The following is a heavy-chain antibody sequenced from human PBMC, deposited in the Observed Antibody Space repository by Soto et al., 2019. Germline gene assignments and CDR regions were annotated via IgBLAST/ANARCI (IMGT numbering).Heavy chain of an antibody. CDR2: ISAYNGNT. CDR1: GYTFTSYG. V-gene: IGHV1-18*01. CDR3: ARVRYYYGSGSYFGWFAP. J-gene: IGHJ5*02. D-gene: IGHD3-10*01. Sequence: QVQLVQSGAEVKKPGASVKVSCKASGYTFTSYGISWVRQAPGQGLEWMGWISAYNGNTNYAQKLQGRVTMTTDTSTSTAYMELRSLRSDDTAVYYCARVRYYYGSGSYFGWFAPWGQGTLVTVSS.